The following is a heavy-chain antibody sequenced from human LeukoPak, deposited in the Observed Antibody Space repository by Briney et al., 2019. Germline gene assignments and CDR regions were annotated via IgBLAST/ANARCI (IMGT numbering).Heavy chain of an antibody. CDR3: ARDYLVGAPLDS. CDR2: MYISGST. D-gene: IGHD1-26*01. CDR1: GVSITNYY. V-gene: IGHV4-4*07. J-gene: IGHJ4*02. Sequence: SETLSLTCTVSGVSITNYYWAWIRQPTGKGLEWIGRMYISGSTNYNPSLKSRVSISIDKTNNQFSLKLRSVTAADTAVYYCARDYLVGAPLDSWGQGTLVTVSS.